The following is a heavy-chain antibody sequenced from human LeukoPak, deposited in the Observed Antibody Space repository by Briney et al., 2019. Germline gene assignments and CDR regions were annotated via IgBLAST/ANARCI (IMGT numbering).Heavy chain of an antibody. CDR2: IWYDGSNK. J-gene: IGHJ4*02. CDR1: GFTFSSYG. Sequence: GGSLRLSCAASGFTFSSYGMHWVRQAPGKGLEWVAVIWYDGSNKYYADSVKGRFTISRDNSKNTLYLQMNSLRAEDTAVYYCARERGSYCSSTSCYTSHFDYWGQGTLVTVSS. D-gene: IGHD2-2*02. V-gene: IGHV3-30*19. CDR3: ARERGSYCSSTSCYTSHFDY.